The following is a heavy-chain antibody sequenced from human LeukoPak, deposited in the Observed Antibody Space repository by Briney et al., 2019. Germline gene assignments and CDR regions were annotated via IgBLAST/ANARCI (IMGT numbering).Heavy chain of an antibody. CDR1: GFTVSAHA. V-gene: IGHV3-23*05. Sequence: GGSLRLSCAASGFTVSAHAMTWVRQAPGKGLERVSSIGGSGKDTYFADSVKGRFTIYRDDSRNMVFLQMNSLSRDDTAVYYCARRGGSNGWGAFDVWGQGTTISVSS. D-gene: IGHD6-19*01. J-gene: IGHJ3*01. CDR3: ARRGGSNGWGAFDV. CDR2: IGGSGKDT.